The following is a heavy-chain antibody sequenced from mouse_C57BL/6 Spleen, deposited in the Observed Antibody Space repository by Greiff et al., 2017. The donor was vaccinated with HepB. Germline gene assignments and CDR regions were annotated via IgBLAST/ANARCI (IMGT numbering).Heavy chain of an antibody. D-gene: IGHD1-1*01. CDR1: GYTFTDYY. CDR3: ARPYGSSYRYFDV. J-gene: IGHJ1*03. Sequence: EVQLQQSGPVLVKPGASVKMSCKASGYTFTDYYMNWVKQSHGKSLEWIGVINPYNGGTSYNQKFKGKATLTVDKSSSTAYMELNSLTSEDSAVYYCARPYGSSYRYFDVWGTGTTVTVSS. CDR2: INPYNGGT. V-gene: IGHV1-19*01.